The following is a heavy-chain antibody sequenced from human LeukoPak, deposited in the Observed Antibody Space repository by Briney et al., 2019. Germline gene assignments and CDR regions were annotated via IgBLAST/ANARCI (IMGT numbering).Heavy chain of an antibody. CDR2: ISSSSSYI. J-gene: IGHJ4*02. D-gene: IGHD6-19*01. CDR3: ARGGVYSSGWYVDY. CDR1: GFTFSSYE. Sequence: GGSLRLSCAASGFTFSSYEMNWVRQAPGKGLEWVSSISSSSSYIYYADSVKGRFTISRDNAKNSLYLQMNSLRAEDTAVYYCARGGVYSSGWYVDYWGQGTLVTVSS. V-gene: IGHV3-21*01.